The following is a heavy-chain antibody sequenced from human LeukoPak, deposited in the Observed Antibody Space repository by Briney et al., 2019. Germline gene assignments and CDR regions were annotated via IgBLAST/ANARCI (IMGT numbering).Heavy chain of an antibody. CDR1: GYSISSGYY. Sequence: PSETLSLTCTVSGYSISSGYYWGWIRQPPGKGLEWIGSIYHSGSTYYNPSLKSRVTISVDTSKNQFSLKLSSVTAADTAVYYCARTRVSEWFGEFDIDYWGQGTLVTVSS. V-gene: IGHV4-38-2*02. CDR2: IYHSGST. J-gene: IGHJ4*02. CDR3: ARTRVSEWFGEFDIDY. D-gene: IGHD3-10*01.